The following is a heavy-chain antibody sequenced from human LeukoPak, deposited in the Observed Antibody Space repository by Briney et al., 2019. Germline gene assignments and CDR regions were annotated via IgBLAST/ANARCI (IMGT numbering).Heavy chain of an antibody. V-gene: IGHV3-9*01. J-gene: IGHJ4*02. CDR1: GFTFDDYA. Sequence: GRSLGLSCAASGFTFDDYAMHWVRQAPGKGLEWVSGISWNSGSIGYADSVKGRFTISRDNAKNSLYLQMNSLRAEDTALYYCAKDSSTVVTYYFDYWGQGTLVTVSS. CDR3: AKDSSTVVTYYFDY. CDR2: ISWNSGSI. D-gene: IGHD4-23*01.